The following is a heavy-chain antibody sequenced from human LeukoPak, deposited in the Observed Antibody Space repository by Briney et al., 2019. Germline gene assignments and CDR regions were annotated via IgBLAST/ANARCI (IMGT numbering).Heavy chain of an antibody. CDR1: GFTVSSNY. CDR3: ARSRHYGDYSSYYYYYMDV. CDR2: IYSGGST. V-gene: IGHV3-53*01. Sequence: PGGSLRLSCAASGFTVSSNYMSWVRQAPGKGLEWVSVIYSGGSTYYADSVKGRFTISRDNSKNTLYLQMNSLRAEDTAVYYCARSRHYGDYSSYYYYYMDVWGKGTTVTISS. J-gene: IGHJ6*03. D-gene: IGHD4-17*01.